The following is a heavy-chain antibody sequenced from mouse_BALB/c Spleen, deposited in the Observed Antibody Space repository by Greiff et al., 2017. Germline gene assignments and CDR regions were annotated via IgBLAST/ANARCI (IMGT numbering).Heavy chain of an antibody. CDR1: GYTFTSYW. J-gene: IGHJ4*01. Sequence: VQLQQSGAELARPGASVKLSCKASGYTFTSYWMQWVKQRPGQGLEWIGAIYPGDGDTRYTQKFKGKATLTADKSSSTAYMQLSSLASEDSAVYYCARSNWGEAMDYWGQGTSVTVSP. CDR3: ARSNWGEAMDY. V-gene: IGHV1-87*01. CDR2: IYPGDGDT. D-gene: IGHD4-1*01.